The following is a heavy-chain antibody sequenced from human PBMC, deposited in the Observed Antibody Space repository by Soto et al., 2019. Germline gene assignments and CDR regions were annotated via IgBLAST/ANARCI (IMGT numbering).Heavy chain of an antibody. D-gene: IGHD3-3*01. CDR3: ARDRVYYDFWSGFTRDERFDY. Sequence: ASVKVSCKASGYTFTRYYMHWVRQAPGQGLEWMGIINPSGGSTSYAQKFQGRVTMTRDTSTSTVYMELSSLRSEDTAVYYCARDRVYYDFWSGFTRDERFDYWGQGTLVTVSS. CDR1: GYTFTRYY. V-gene: IGHV1-46*01. CDR2: INPSGGST. J-gene: IGHJ4*02.